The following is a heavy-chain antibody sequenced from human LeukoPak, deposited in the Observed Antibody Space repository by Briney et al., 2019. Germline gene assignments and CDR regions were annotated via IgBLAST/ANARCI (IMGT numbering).Heavy chain of an antibody. CDR1: GFTFSSHG. CDR3: ARMGYSYGYDLY. Sequence: PGESLRLSCAASGFTFSSHGMHWVRQAPAKGLEWVAVIWYDGRNKFYADSVKGRFTISKDNSKNTLYLQMNSLRAEDTAVYYCARMGYSYGYDLYWGQGTLVTVSS. J-gene: IGHJ4*02. V-gene: IGHV3-33*01. D-gene: IGHD5-18*01. CDR2: IWYDGRNK.